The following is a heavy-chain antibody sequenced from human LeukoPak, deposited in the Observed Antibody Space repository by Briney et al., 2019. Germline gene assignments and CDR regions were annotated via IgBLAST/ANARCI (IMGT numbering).Heavy chain of an antibody. Sequence: SETLSLTCTVSGDSTSNINYYWGWIRQPPGKGLEWIGSIYYSGSTYYNPSLKSRVTISVDTSKNQFSLKLSSVTAADTAVYYCASQRNDYFDSSGHDYWGQGTLVTVSS. CDR2: IYYSGST. CDR3: ASQRNDYFDSSGHDY. J-gene: IGHJ4*02. V-gene: IGHV4-39*01. D-gene: IGHD3-22*01. CDR1: GDSTSNINYY.